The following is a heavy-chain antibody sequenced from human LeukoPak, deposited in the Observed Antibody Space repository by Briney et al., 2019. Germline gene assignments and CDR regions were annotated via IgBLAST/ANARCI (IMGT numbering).Heavy chain of an antibody. D-gene: IGHD7-27*01. V-gene: IGHV3-53*01. Sequence: PGGSLRLSCAASGFTVSSNYMSWVRQAPGKGLEWVSVIYSGGSTYYADSVRGRFSISRDSSNNALYLQMNSLRAEDTAVYYCARDRFSATWGRNYMDVWGKGTTVTVFS. CDR3: ARDRFSATWGRNYMDV. CDR2: IYSGGST. CDR1: GFTVSSNY. J-gene: IGHJ6*03.